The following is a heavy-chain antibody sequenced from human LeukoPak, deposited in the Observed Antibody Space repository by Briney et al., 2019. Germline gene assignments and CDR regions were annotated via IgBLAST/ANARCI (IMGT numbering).Heavy chain of an antibody. J-gene: IGHJ4*02. CDR3: ARSIAAAVYYFDY. Sequence: SQTLSLTCTVSGGSISSGSYYWSWIRQPAGKGLEWIGRIYTSGSTNYNPSLKSRVTISVDTSKNQFSLKLSSVTAADTAVYYCARSIAAAVYYFDYWGQGTLVTVSS. V-gene: IGHV4-61*02. D-gene: IGHD6-13*01. CDR2: IYTSGST. CDR1: GGSISSGSYY.